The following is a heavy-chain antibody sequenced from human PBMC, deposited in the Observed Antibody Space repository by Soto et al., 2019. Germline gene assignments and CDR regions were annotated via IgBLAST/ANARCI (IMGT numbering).Heavy chain of an antibody. CDR1: GGAFNTLG. CDR2: IIPFFRTA. Sequence: GASVKVSCKASGGAFNTLGFSWFREAPGQGLEWMGGIIPFFRTANYAQKFQDRVTITADESTSTVYMDLRSLRSEDTAKYYCARSPPMDSGDKYFYDFWGQGALVTVSS. D-gene: IGHD4-17*01. CDR3: ARSPPMDSGDKYFYDF. V-gene: IGHV1-69*13. J-gene: IGHJ4*02.